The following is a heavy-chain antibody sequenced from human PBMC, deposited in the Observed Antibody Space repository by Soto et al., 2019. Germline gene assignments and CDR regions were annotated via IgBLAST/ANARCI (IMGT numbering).Heavy chain of an antibody. CDR3: ARPYYYDSSGYPYYYYGMDV. J-gene: IGHJ6*02. CDR2: IIPIFGTA. Sequence: ASVKVSCKASGGTFSSYAISWVRQAPGQGLEWMGGIIPIFGTANYAQKFQGRVTITADESTSTAYMELSSLRSEDTAVYYCARPYYYDSSGYPYYYYGMDVWGQGTTVTVSS. CDR1: GGTFSSYA. D-gene: IGHD3-22*01. V-gene: IGHV1-69*13.